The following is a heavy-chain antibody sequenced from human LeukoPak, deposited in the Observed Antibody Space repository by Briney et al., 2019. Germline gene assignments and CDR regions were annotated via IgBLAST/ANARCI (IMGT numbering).Heavy chain of an antibody. CDR1: GFIFDRCG. J-gene: IGHJ4*02. Sequence: PGGSLRLSCAASGFIFDRCGMTWVRQAPGEGLKWVSSISDSGSRTYYADSVKGRFTVSRDNSKNTVYVQMNSLRAEDTAIYYCAKQESSGSYPYYFDYWGQGTLVTVSS. CDR3: AKQESSGSYPYYFDY. CDR2: ISDSGSRT. V-gene: IGHV3-23*01. D-gene: IGHD3-22*01.